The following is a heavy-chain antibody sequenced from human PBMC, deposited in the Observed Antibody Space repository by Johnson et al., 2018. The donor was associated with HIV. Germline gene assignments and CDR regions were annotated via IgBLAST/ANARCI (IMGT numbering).Heavy chain of an antibody. CDR3: SSKAAGTMHAFNI. CDR1: GFTFSSYA. Sequence: VQLVESGGGLVQPGGSLRLSCAASGFTFSSYAMSWVRQAPGKGLEWVAAISVSGGNIYYADPVKGRFTIPRDNAKNSLYLRMISLSAEGTAVYYCSSKAAGTMHAFNIWGQGTMVTVSS. J-gene: IGHJ3*02. D-gene: IGHD6-13*01. V-gene: IGHV3-23*04. CDR2: ISVSGGNI.